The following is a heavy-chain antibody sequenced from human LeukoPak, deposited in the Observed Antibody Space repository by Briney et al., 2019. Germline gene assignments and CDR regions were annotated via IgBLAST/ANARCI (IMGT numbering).Heavy chain of an antibody. V-gene: IGHV3-9*01. CDR3: AKSRFGELLSHFDP. D-gene: IGHD3-10*01. CDR2: ISWNSGSI. J-gene: IGHJ5*02. CDR1: GFTFDDYA. Sequence: PGRSLRPSCAASGFTFDDYAMHWVRQAPGKGLEWVSGISWNSGSIGYADSVKGRFTISRDNAKNSLYLQMNSLRAEDTALYYCAKSRFGELLSHFDPWGQGTLVTVSS.